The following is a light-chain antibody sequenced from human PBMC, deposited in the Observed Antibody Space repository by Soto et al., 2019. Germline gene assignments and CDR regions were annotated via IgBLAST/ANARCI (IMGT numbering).Light chain of an antibody. J-gene: IGKJ1*01. V-gene: IGKV3-20*01. Sequence: DIVLTQSPGTLSLSPGETATLSCRTSQTIGATYLAWYQQKPGQAPRLLIYDASNRATGIPDRFSGSGSGTDFTLTISGLEPEDFAVYYCHQYYRLPVTFGRGTKVEVK. CDR3: HQYYRLPVT. CDR1: QTIGATY. CDR2: DAS.